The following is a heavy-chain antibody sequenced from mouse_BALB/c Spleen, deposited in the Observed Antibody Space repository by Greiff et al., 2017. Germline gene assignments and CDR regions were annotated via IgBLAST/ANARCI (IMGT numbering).Heavy chain of an antibody. J-gene: IGHJ3*01. D-gene: IGHD2-14*01. CDR1: GFTFSSYA. CDR2: ISSGGST. V-gene: IGHV5-6-5*01. Sequence: EVKLMESGGGLVKPGGSLKLSCAASGFTFSSYAMSWVRQTPEKRLEWVASISSGGSTYYPDSVKGRFTISRDNARNILYLQMSSLRSEDTAMYYCARGYRYDGFAYWGQGTLVTVSA. CDR3: ARGYRYDGFAY.